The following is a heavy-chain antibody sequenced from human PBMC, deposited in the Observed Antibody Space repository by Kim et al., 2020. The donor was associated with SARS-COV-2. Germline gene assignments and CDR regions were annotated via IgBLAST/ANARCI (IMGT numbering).Heavy chain of an antibody. Sequence: QGLTGRFVISSDASVSTAYLQISSLKAEDTAVYYCARDWIAVAATGVFDPWGQGTLVTVSS. V-gene: IGHV7-4-1*02. CDR3: ARDWIAVAATGVFDP. J-gene: IGHJ5*02. D-gene: IGHD6-19*01.